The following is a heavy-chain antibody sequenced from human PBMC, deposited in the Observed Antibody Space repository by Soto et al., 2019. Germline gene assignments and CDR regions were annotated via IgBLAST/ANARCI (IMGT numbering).Heavy chain of an antibody. CDR3: AKGFYAGRSNWFES. CDR2: ISGPASTT. D-gene: IGHD2-15*01. J-gene: IGHJ5*01. V-gene: IGHV3-23*01. CDR1: GFPFSSYA. Sequence: EEQLLESGGGLVQSGGSLRLSCAASGFPFSSYAMSWVRQAPGKGLEWVSLISGPASTTYYADSVKGRFTISRDNSKNTLNLQMNSLRAEDTAIYFCAKGFYAGRSNWFESWGQGALVTVSS.